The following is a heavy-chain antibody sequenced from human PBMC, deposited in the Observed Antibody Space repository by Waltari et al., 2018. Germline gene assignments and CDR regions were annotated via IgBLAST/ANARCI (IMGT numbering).Heavy chain of an antibody. CDR2: IIPIFGTA. D-gene: IGHD6-19*01. CDR3: ARDRIGIAVAVGAFDI. V-gene: IGHV1-69*08. CDR1: GGTFSSYA. J-gene: IGHJ3*02. Sequence: QVQLVQSGAEVKKPGSSVKVSCKASGGTFSSYAISWVRQAPGQGLEWMGRIIPIFGTANYAQKFQGRVTITADKSTSTAYMELSSLRSEDTAVYYCARDRIGIAVAVGAFDIWGQGTMVTVSS.